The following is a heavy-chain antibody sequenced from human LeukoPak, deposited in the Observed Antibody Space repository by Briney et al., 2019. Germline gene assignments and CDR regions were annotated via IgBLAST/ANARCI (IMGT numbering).Heavy chain of an antibody. J-gene: IGHJ4*02. V-gene: IGHV3-23*01. D-gene: IGHD2-2*01. CDR1: GFTFSSYA. CDR3: AKGVDGSRYYFDY. CDR2: ISGSGGST. Sequence: GGSLRLSCAASGFTFSSYAMSWVRQAPGKGLEWVSAISGSGGSTYYANSVKGRFTISRDNSKNTLYLQMNSLRAEDTAVYYCAKGVDGSRYYFDYWGQGTLVTVSS.